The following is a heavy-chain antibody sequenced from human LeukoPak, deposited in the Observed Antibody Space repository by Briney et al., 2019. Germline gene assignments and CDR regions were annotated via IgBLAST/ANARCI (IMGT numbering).Heavy chain of an antibody. CDR2: IRYDGSNK. J-gene: IGHJ4*02. CDR3: AKAYLYDILTGPTVH. Sequence: PGGSLRLSCAASGFTFSSYGMHWVRQAPGKGLEWVAFIRYDGSNKYYADSVKGRFTISRDNSKNTLYLQMNSLRAEDTAVYYCAKAYLYDILTGPTVHWGQGTLVTASS. CDR1: GFTFSSYG. D-gene: IGHD3-9*01. V-gene: IGHV3-30*02.